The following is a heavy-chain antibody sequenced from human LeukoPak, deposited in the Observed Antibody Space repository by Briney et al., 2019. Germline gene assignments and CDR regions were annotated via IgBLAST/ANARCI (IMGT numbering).Heavy chain of an antibody. CDR3: ARDGVVPAEEFDC. CDR1: GYTFTGYY. D-gene: IGHD2-2*01. V-gene: IGHV1-2*02. Sequence: ASVKVSCKASGYTFTGYYMHWVRQAPGQGLEWMGWINPNSGGTIYAQKFQGRVTMTRDTSISTAYMELSRLRSDDTAVYYCARDGVVPAEEFDCWGQGTLATVSS. J-gene: IGHJ4*02. CDR2: INPNSGGT.